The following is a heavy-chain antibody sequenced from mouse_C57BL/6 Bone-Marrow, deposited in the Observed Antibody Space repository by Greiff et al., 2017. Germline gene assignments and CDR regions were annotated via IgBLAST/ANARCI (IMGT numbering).Heavy chain of an antibody. J-gene: IGHJ4*01. CDR3: VRKGGYDGHYYAMDY. Sequence: EVQLQQSGPVLVKPGASVKMSCKASGYTFTDYYMNWVKQSHGKSLEWIGVINPYNGGTSYNQKFKGKAPLTVDKSSSTAYMELNSLTSEDSAVYYCVRKGGYDGHYYAMDYWGQGTSVTVSS. V-gene: IGHV1-19*01. CDR2: INPYNGGT. CDR1: GYTFTDYY. D-gene: IGHD2-3*01.